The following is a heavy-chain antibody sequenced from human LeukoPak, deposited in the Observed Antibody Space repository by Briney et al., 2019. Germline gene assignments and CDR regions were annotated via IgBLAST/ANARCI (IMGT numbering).Heavy chain of an antibody. Sequence: GGSLRLSCAASGFTVSSNYMSWIRQAPGKGLEWVSVIYSGGSTYYADSVKGRFTISRDNSKNTLYLQMNSLRAEGTAVYYCARALSTIAAAGPYYFDYWGQGTLVTVSS. D-gene: IGHD6-13*01. J-gene: IGHJ4*02. CDR3: ARALSTIAAAGPYYFDY. CDR2: IYSGGST. CDR1: GFTVSSNY. V-gene: IGHV3-53*01.